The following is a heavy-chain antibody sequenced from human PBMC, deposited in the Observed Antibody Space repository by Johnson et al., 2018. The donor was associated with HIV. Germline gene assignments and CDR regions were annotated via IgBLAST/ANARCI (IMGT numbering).Heavy chain of an antibody. CDR2: MWYDGSKK. CDR1: GFTFSSYG. D-gene: IGHD6-13*01. CDR3: AKCIWGSSLIDAFDI. J-gene: IGHJ3*02. Sequence: QVQLVESGGGVVQPGRSLRLSCAASGFTFSSYGMHWVRQAPGKGLEWVAGMWYDGSKKDYADSVKGRFTISRDNSKNTQHLQMNSLRAEDTAVYYCAKCIWGSSLIDAFDIWGQGTMVTVSS. V-gene: IGHV3-33*06.